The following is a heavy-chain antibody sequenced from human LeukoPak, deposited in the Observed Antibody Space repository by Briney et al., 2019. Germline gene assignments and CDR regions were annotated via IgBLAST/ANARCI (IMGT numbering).Heavy chain of an antibody. CDR2: ISGSGGST. D-gene: IGHD3-3*01. V-gene: IGHV3-23*01. CDR3: AKGYNYDFWSGYSLGAFDI. CDR1: GFTFSSYA. J-gene: IGHJ3*02. Sequence: GGSLRLSCAASGFTFSSYAMSWVRQAPGKGLEWVSAISGSGGSTYYADSVKGRFTISRDNSKNTLYLQMNSLRAEDTAVYYCAKGYNYDFWSGYSLGAFDIWGQGTMVTVSS.